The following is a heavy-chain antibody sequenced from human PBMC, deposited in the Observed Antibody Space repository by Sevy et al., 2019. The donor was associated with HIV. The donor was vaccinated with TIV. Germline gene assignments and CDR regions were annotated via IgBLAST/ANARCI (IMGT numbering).Heavy chain of an antibody. CDR1: GYTLNDYG. CDR2: VTTYKDST. Sequence: ASVKVSCKASGYTLNDYGISWVRQAPGQGLAWIGWVTTYKDSTNYAQNFRGRVTLTTDTSTNTAYMELRSLRSDDTAVYYCARVDPYYEFGDVWGQGTTVTVSS. CDR3: ARVDPYYEFGDV. J-gene: IGHJ6*02. D-gene: IGHD3-3*01. V-gene: IGHV1-18*01.